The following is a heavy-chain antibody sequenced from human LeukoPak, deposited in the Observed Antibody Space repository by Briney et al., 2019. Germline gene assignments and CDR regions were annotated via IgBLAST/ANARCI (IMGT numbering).Heavy chain of an antibody. CDR3: AKVGYSNYLPYYYYYMDV. D-gene: IGHD4-11*01. J-gene: IGHJ6*03. V-gene: IGHV3-30*18. CDR2: ISYDGSNK. CDR1: GFTFSSYG. Sequence: GGSLRLSCAASGFTFSSYGMHWVRQAPGKGLEWVAVISYDGSNKYYADSVKGRFTISRDNSKNTLYLQMNSLRAEDTAVYYCAKVGYSNYLPYYYYYMDVWGKGTTVTVSS.